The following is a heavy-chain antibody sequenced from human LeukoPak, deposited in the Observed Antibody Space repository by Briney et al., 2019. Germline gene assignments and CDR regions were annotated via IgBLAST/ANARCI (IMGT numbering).Heavy chain of an antibody. D-gene: IGHD2-2*01. CDR1: GFTVSSNY. J-gene: IGHJ6*03. CDR3: ARTLRIGYCSSTSCPNYYYYMDV. Sequence: GGSLRLSCAASGFTVSSNYMSWVRQAPGKGLEWVSVIYSGGSTYYADSVKGRFTISRDNSKNTLYLQMNSLRAEDTAVYYCARTLRIGYCSSTSCPNYYYYMDVWGKGTTVTVSS. CDR2: IYSGGST. V-gene: IGHV3-53*01.